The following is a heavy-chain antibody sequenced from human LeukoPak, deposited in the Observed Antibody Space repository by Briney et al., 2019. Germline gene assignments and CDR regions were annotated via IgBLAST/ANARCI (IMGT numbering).Heavy chain of an antibody. CDR2: IGISSGNT. CDR1: GFRFRDYR. D-gene: IGHD5-24*01. CDR3: ARDYKYAFDN. V-gene: IGHV3-48*01. J-gene: IGHJ4*02. Sequence: GGPPKFSCPASGFRFRDYRMNWVGQAPGKGLEWISYIGISSGNTNYADSVKGRFTISGDKAKNSLYQQMNSLRVEDTAVYYCARDYKYAFDNWGQGTLVTVSS.